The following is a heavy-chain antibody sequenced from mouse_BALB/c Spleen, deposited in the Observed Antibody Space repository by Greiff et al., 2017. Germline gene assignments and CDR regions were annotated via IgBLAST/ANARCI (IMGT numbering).Heavy chain of an antibody. V-gene: IGHV5-17*02. D-gene: IGHD1-1*01. J-gene: IGHJ4*01. Sequence: EVMLVESGGGLVQPGGSRKLSCAASGFTFSSFGMHWVRQAPEKGLEWVAYISSGSSTIYYADTVKGRFTISRDNPKNTLFLQMTSLRSEDTAMYYCARSPLLRSVAYYYAMDYWGQGTSVTVSS. CDR1: GFTFSSFG. CDR3: ARSPLLRSVAYYYAMDY. CDR2: ISSGSSTI.